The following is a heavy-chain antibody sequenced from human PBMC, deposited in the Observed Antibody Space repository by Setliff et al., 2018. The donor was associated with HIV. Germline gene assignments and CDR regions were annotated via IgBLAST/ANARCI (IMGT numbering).Heavy chain of an antibody. V-gene: IGHV4-38-2*01. Sequence: PSEPLSLTCAVSGYSISSTYYWGWIRQPPGVGLEWIGSIYHGGDTYYNPSLKSRVTMSADTSKNQFSLKLSSVTAADTAVYYCARSRSSGFDYWGQGTLVTVSS. D-gene: IGHD2-8*02. J-gene: IGHJ4*02. CDR2: IYHGGDT. CDR3: ARSRSSGFDY. CDR1: GYSISSTYY.